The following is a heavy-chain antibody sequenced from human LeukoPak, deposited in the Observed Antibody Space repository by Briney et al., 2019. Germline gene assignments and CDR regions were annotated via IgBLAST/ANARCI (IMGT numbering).Heavy chain of an antibody. Sequence: SETLSLTCTVSGGSISSYYWSWIRQPAGKGLEWIGRIYTSGSTNYNPSLKSRVTMSVDTSKNQFSLKLSSVTAADTAVYYCARSDSGSRYYYYGMDVWGQGTTVTVSS. CDR3: ARSDSGSRYYYYGMDV. V-gene: IGHV4-4*07. CDR1: GGSISSYY. J-gene: IGHJ6*02. CDR2: IYTSGST. D-gene: IGHD3-22*01.